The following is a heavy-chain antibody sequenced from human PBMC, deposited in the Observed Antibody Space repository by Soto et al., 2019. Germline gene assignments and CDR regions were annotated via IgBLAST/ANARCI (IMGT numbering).Heavy chain of an antibody. CDR1: GFTFINYV. J-gene: IGHJ2*01. CDR3: ARKILGSTTRPNYWYFDL. Sequence: EVQVLESGGGLVQPGGSLRLSCAGSGFTFINYVMNWVRQAPGKGLEWVSSISGGGDAAFFPDSVRGRFTISRDNSKNTVTLQMNSLGVDDTAVYYCARKILGSTTRPNYWYFDLWGRGTLVTVSS. V-gene: IGHV3-23*01. CDR2: ISGGGDAA. D-gene: IGHD7-27*01.